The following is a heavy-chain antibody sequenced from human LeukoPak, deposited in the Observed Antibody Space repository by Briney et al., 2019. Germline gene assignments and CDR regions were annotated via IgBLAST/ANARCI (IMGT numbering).Heavy chain of an antibody. CDR3: ARDYDILTGPFDP. J-gene: IGHJ5*02. CDR2: IIPIFGTA. CDR1: GGTFSSYA. Sequence: ASVKVSCKASGGTFSSYAISWVRQAPGQGLEWMGGIIPIFGTANYAQKFQGRVTITADESTSTAYMELSSLRSEDTAVYYCARDYDILTGPFDPWGQGTLVTVSS. V-gene: IGHV1-69*01. D-gene: IGHD3-9*01.